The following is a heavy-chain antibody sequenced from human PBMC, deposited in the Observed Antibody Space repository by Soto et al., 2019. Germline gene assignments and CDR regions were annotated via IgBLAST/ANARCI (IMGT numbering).Heavy chain of an antibody. CDR1: GFTFSSCA. CDR2: VSNNGGTA. D-gene: IGHD3-10*01. V-gene: IGHV3-23*01. J-gene: IGHJ4*02. CDR3: AKMEFFGDPPGGDY. Sequence: EVQLSESGGDLVQPGGSLRLSCAASGFTFSSCAMSWVRQAPGKGPEWVSHVSNNGGTAFYADSVKGRFTISRDNSQNTLSLLMNSLRAEDTAVYYCAKMEFFGDPPGGDYWGQGTLVTVSS.